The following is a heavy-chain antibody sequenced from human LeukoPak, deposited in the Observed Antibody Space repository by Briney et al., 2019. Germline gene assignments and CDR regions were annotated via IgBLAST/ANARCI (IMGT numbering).Heavy chain of an antibody. CDR2: IYYSGSI. CDR1: GASISSYY. D-gene: IGHD3-22*01. Sequence: PSETLSLTCPVSGASISSYYWSWIRQPPGKGLEWIGDIYYSGSIKYNPSLKSRVTMSVDTSKNQFSLKLSSVTAADTAIYYCARENPSGYYNRPIDYWGQGTLVTVSS. J-gene: IGHJ4*02. CDR3: ARENPSGYYNRPIDY. V-gene: IGHV4-59*01.